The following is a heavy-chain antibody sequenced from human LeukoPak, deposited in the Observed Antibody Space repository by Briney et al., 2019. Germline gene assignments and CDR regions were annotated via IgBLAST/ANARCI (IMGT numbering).Heavy chain of an antibody. V-gene: IGHV3-23*01. J-gene: IGHJ4*02. Sequence: GGTLRLSCAASGFTFTSYGMSWVRQAPGKGLEWVSGISGSGGNTYYADSVKGRFTISRDNSKNTLYLQMNSLRAEDTAVYYCARGRGYSYGIDYWGQGTLVTVSS. CDR3: ARGRGYSYGIDY. CDR1: GFTFTSYG. D-gene: IGHD5-12*01. CDR2: ISGSGGNT.